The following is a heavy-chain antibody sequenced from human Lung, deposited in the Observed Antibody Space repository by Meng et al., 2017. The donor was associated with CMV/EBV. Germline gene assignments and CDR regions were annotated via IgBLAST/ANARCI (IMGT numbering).Heavy chain of an antibody. CDR3: AKFLSLEPDDAFDI. V-gene: IGHV3-30*02. CDR2: IRSDGNEK. Sequence: GGSLRLXCAASGFTFKNYDIHWVRQAPGKGLEWVALIRSDGNEKYYADSVKGRFTISRDNFKNTLYLQMKSLRGEDTAVYYCAKFLSLEPDDAFDIWGQGAMVTVSS. D-gene: IGHD3-3*01. J-gene: IGHJ3*02. CDR1: GFTFKNYD.